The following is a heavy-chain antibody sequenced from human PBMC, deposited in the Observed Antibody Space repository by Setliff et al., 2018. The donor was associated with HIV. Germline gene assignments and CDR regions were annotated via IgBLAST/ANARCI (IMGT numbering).Heavy chain of an antibody. CDR1: GDSISRRIYY. CDR3: AKLLPAADMAREIDT. D-gene: IGHD2-2*01. V-gene: IGHV4-39*01. J-gene: IGHJ5*02. CDR2: FYYRGSS. Sequence: PSETLSLTCTVSGDSISRRIYYWGWIRQPPGKGLEWIGNFYYRGSSHYNPSLKSRVTISVDTSKNPSSLKLISVRAADTAVYYCAKLLPAADMAREIDTWGQGTLVTVSS.